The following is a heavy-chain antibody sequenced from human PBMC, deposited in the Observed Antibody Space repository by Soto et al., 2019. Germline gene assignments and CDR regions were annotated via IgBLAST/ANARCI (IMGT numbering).Heavy chain of an antibody. CDR3: ARRYGYSFDY. D-gene: IGHD1-1*01. CDR2: IYYSGST. V-gene: IGHV4-59*08. CDR1: CRFISSYY. Sequence: SETLSLTFTVSCRFISSYYWSWIRQPPGKGLEWIGYIYYSGSTNYNPSLKSRVTISVDTSKNQFSLKLSSVTAADTAVYYCARRYGYSFDYWGQGTLVTVSS. J-gene: IGHJ4*02.